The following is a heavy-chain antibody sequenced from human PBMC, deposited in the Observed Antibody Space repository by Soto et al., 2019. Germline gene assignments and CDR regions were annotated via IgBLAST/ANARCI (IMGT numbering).Heavy chain of an antibody. J-gene: IGHJ6*02. CDR3: ARGREYQLPQLAIWGNYYYGMDV. V-gene: IGHV3-30-3*01. CDR2: ISYDGSNK. CDR1: GFTFSSYA. Sequence: PGGSLRLSCAASGFTFSSYAMHWVRQAPGKGLEWVAVISYDGSNKYYADSVKGRFTISRDNSKNTLYLQMNSLRAEDTAVYYCARGREYQLPQLAIWGNYYYGMDVWGQGTTVTVSS. D-gene: IGHD2-2*01.